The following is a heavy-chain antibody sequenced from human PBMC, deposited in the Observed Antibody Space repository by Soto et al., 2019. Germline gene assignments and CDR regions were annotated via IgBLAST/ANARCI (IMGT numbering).Heavy chain of an antibody. CDR2: MNPNSGNT. J-gene: IGHJ4*02. Sequence: ASVKVSCKASGYTFTSYDINWVRQATGQGLEWMGWMNPNSGNTGYAQKFQGRVTMTRNTSISTAYMELSSLRSEDTAVYYCARGRDILTGYPFWGQGTLVTVSS. V-gene: IGHV1-8*01. CDR3: ARGRDILTGYPF. D-gene: IGHD3-9*01. CDR1: GYTFTSYD.